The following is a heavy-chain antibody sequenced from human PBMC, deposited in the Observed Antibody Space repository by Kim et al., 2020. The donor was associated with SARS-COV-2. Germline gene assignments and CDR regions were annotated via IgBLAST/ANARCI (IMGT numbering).Heavy chain of an antibody. CDR2: IIPIFGTA. CDR3: ARKSYGDSTLDY. D-gene: IGHD4-17*01. Sequence: SVKVSCKASGGTFSSYAISWVRQAPGQGLEWMGGIIPIFGTANYAQKFQGRVTITADESTSTAYMELSSLRSEDTAVYYCARKSYGDSTLDYWGQGTLVTVSS. J-gene: IGHJ4*02. CDR1: GGTFSSYA. V-gene: IGHV1-69*13.